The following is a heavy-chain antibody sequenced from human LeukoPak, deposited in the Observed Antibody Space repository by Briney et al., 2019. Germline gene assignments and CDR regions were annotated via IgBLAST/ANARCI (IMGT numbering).Heavy chain of an antibody. D-gene: IGHD2-2*02. CDR3: ARELDIVVVPAALRREYYYYYYYGMDV. Sequence: GASVKVSCKASGGTFSSYAISWVRQAPGQGLEWMGRIIPILGIANYAQKFQGRVTITADKSTSTAYMELRSLRSDDTAVYYCARELDIVVVPAALRREYYYYYYYGMDVWGQGTTVTVSS. CDR2: IIPILGIA. J-gene: IGHJ6*02. CDR1: GGTFSSYA. V-gene: IGHV1-69*04.